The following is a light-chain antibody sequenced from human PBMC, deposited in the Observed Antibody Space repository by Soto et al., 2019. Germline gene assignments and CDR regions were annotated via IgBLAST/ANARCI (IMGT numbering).Light chain of an antibody. CDR1: QSVSSSY. CDR3: QQYGSSRRT. Sequence: EIVLTQSPGTLSLSPGERATLSCRASQSVSSSYLAWYQQKPGQPPRLLIYGASRRATGIPDRFSGSGSGSDFTLTISRLEPEDFAVYYCQQYGSSRRTFGQGTKVEIK. V-gene: IGKV3-20*01. CDR2: GAS. J-gene: IGKJ1*01.